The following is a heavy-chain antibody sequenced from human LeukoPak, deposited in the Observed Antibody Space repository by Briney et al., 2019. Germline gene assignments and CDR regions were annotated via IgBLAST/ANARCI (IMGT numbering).Heavy chain of an antibody. J-gene: IGHJ4*02. D-gene: IGHD3-9*01. V-gene: IGHV4-59*01. CDR3: ARVTGYMVEDFFDY. CDR1: GGSISSYY. Sequence: PSETLSLTCTVSGGSISSYYWSWIRQPPGKGLEWIGYIYYSGSTNYNPYLKRRVTISVDTSKNQFSLKLRYVTAADTAVYYCARVTGYMVEDFFDYWGQGTLVTVSS. CDR2: IYYSGST.